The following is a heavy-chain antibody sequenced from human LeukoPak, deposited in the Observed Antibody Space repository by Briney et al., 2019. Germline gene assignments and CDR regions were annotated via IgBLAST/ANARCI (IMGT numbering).Heavy chain of an antibody. J-gene: IGHJ5*02. CDR1: GGSISSYY. CDR2: IYYSGST. Sequence: SETLSLTCTVSGGSISSYYWSWIRQPPGKGLEWIGYIYYSGSTNYNPSLKSRVTISVETSKNEFSLKLRSVTAADTAVYYCARHDKEYYYGSGSYKGPNWFDPWGQGTLVTVSS. D-gene: IGHD3-10*01. V-gene: IGHV4-59*08. CDR3: ARHDKEYYYGSGSYKGPNWFDP.